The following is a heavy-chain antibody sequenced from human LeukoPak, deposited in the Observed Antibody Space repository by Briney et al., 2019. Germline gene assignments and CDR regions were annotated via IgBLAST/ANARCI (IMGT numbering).Heavy chain of an antibody. CDR1: GGSISSGDYY. D-gene: IGHD1-7*01. CDR2: IYCSGST. CDR3: ATWNYLDAFDI. Sequence: PSETLSLTCTVSGGSISSGDYYWNWIRQPPGKGLEWIGYIYCSGSTYYNPSLKSRVTISVDTSKNQFSLKLSSVTAADTAVYYCATWNYLDAFDIWGQGTMVTVSS. J-gene: IGHJ3*02. V-gene: IGHV4-31*03.